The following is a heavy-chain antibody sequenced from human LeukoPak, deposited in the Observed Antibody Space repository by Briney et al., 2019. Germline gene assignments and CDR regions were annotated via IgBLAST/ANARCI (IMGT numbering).Heavy chain of an antibody. V-gene: IGHV3-7*05. J-gene: IGHJ4*02. CDR2: INQDGSEK. CDR1: GFTFSTNW. Sequence: GGSLRLSCAASGFTFSTNWVTWVRQAPGKGLEWVANINQDGSEKYYVDSVKGRFTVSRDNAKNSLYLQMNSLRAEDTAVYYCARIFDWGQGTLVTVSS. CDR3: ARIFD.